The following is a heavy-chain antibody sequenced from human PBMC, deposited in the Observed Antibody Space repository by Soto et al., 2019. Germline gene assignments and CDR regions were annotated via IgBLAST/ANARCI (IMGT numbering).Heavy chain of an antibody. J-gene: IGHJ4*02. V-gene: IGHV4-39*01. CDR3: ARESSGCDY. CDR1: YC. CDR2: IYYSGST. Sequence: YCRSWIRQPPGKGLEWIGSIYYSGSTYYNPSLKSRVTISVDTSKNQFSLKLSSVTAADTAVYYCARESSGCDYWGQGTLVTVSS. D-gene: IGHD6-19*01.